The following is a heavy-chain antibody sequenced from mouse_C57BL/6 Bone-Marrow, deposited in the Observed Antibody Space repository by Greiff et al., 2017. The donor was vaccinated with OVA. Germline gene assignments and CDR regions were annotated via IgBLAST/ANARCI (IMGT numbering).Heavy chain of an antibody. CDR2: IWSDGST. V-gene: IGHV2-6-1*01. J-gene: IGHJ1*03. CDR1: GFSLTSYG. Sequence: QVHVKQSGPGLVAPSQSLSITCTVSGFSLTSYGVHWVRQPPGKGLEWLVVIWSDGSTTYNSALKSRLSIIKDNSKSQVFLKMNSLQTDDTAMYYCARHSYGHEDWYFDVWGTGTTVTVSS. CDR3: ARHSYGHEDWYFDV. D-gene: IGHD2-2*01.